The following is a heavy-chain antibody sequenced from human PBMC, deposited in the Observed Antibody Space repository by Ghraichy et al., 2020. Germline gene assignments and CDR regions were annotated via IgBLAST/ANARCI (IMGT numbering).Heavy chain of an antibody. D-gene: IGHD2-15*01. CDR3: ATGGYCSGGSCYNFFDY. V-gene: IGHV5-51*01. CDR1: GYSFATYW. Sequence: GESLNISCKGSGYSFATYWIGWVRQMPGKGLEWMGIIYPGDSDTRYSPSFQGQVTISADKSISTAYLQWSSLKASDTAMYYCATGGYCSGGSCYNFFDYWGQGTLVTVSS. J-gene: IGHJ4*02. CDR2: IYPGDSDT.